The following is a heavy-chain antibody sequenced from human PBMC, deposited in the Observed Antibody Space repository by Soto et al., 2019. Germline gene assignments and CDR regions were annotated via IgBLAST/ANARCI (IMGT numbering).Heavy chain of an antibody. CDR2: INHSGST. V-gene: IGHV4-34*01. CDR3: ARARQSSIDAPRYFQH. J-gene: IGHJ1*01. Sequence: PSETLSLTCAVYGGSFSDYYWSWIRQPPGKGLEWIGEINHSGSTNYNPSLKSRVTISVDTSKNQFSLKLTSVTVADAAVYYCARARQSSIDAPRYFQHWGQGTLVTVS. CDR1: GGSFSDYY. D-gene: IGHD6-19*01.